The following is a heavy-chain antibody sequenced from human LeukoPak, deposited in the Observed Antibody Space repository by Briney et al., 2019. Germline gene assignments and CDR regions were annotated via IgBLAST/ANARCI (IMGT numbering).Heavy chain of an antibody. V-gene: IGHV3-66*01. CDR3: ARDHDAMRAFDI. CDR1: GFTVSSNY. J-gene: IGHJ3*02. Sequence: GGSLSLSCAASGFTVSSNYMSWVRQAPGKGLEWVSVIYSGGSTYYADSVKGRFTISRDNSKNTLYLQMNSLRAEDTAVYYCARDHDAMRAFDIWGQGTMVTVSS. D-gene: IGHD1-1*01. CDR2: IYSGGST.